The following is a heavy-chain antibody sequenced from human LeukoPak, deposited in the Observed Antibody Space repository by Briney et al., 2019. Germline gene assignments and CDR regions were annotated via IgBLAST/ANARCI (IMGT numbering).Heavy chain of an antibody. CDR1: GGSISSYY. V-gene: IGHV4-59*01. CDR2: IYYSGST. CDR3: ARSDDYVWGSYRMFDY. D-gene: IGHD3-16*02. J-gene: IGHJ4*02. Sequence: SETLSLTCTVSGGSISSYYWSWIRQPPGKGLEGIGYIYYSGSTNYNPSLKSRVTISVDTSKNQFSLKLSSVTAADTAVYYCARSDDYVWGSYRMFDYWGQGTLVTVSS.